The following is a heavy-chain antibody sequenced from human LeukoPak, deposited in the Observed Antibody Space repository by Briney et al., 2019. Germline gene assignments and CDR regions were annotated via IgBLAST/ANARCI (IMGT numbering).Heavy chain of an antibody. D-gene: IGHD1-14*01. CDR1: GFTVSDNY. J-gene: IGHJ3*02. CDR2: SYSDSNT. Sequence: GGSLRLSCAASGFTVSDNYMSWVRQAPGKGLEWVSISYSDSNTNYADSVKGRFTISRDTSHNTLSLQMNSLRAEDTAVYYCVRKNRDFNAAFDIWGQGTVVTVSS. V-gene: IGHV3-53*01. CDR3: VRKNRDFNAAFDI.